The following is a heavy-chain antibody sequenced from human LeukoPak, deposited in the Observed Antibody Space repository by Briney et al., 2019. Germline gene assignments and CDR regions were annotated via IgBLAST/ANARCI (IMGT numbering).Heavy chain of an antibody. CDR3: ARDYDSSCYYSGPFDY. D-gene: IGHD3-22*01. CDR2: ISAYNGNT. V-gene: IGHV1-18*01. J-gene: IGHJ4*02. CDR1: GYTFTSYG. Sequence: GASVKVSCKASGYTFTSYGISWVRQAPGQGLEWMGWISAYNGNTNYAQKLQGRVTMTTDTSTSTAYMELRSLRADDTAGYYCARDYDSSCYYSGPFDYWGQGTLVTVSS.